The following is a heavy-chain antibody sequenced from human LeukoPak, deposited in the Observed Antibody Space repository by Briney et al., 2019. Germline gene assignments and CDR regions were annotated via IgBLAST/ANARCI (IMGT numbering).Heavy chain of an antibody. D-gene: IGHD6-6*01. V-gene: IGHV4-34*01. CDR2: INHSGST. CDR1: GGSFSGYY. J-gene: IGHJ6*03. CDR3: ARDSPYSSSSFVFHYYYYMDV. Sequence: SETLSLTCAVYGGSFSGYYWSWICQPPGKGLEWIGEINHSGSTNYNPSLKSRVTISVDTSKNQFSLKLSSVTAADTAVYYCARDSPYSSSSFVFHYYYYMDVWGKGTTVTVSS.